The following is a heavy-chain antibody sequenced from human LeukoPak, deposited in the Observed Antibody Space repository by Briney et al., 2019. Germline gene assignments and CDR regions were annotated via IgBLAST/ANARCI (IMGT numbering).Heavy chain of an antibody. V-gene: IGHV3-48*04. CDR3: AGLKTTVLVDWFDP. D-gene: IGHD4-11*01. CDR1: GFTFSSYS. CDR2: ISSSSSTI. J-gene: IGHJ5*02. Sequence: GGSLRLSCAASGFTFSSYSMNWVPQAPGKGLEWVSYISSSSSTIYYADSVKGRFTISRDNAKNSLYLQMNGLRAEDTAVYYCAGLKTTVLVDWFDPWGQGTLVTVSS.